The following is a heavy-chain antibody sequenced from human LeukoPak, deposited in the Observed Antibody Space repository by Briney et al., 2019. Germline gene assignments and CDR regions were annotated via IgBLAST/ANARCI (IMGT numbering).Heavy chain of an antibody. V-gene: IGHV4-59*13. Sequence: SETLSLTCSVSGGAISSFYWIWIRQTPGKGLEWIGCIQYSGSTEYNPSLESRVTISVDTSKNQFSLKLTSVTAADTAVYYCARGYGYNSEYWGQGTLVTVS. CDR2: IQYSGST. J-gene: IGHJ4*02. D-gene: IGHD5-24*01. CDR1: GGAISSFY. CDR3: ARGYGYNSEY.